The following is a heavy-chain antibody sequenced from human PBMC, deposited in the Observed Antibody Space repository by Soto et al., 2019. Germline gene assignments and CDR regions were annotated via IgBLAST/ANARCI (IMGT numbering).Heavy chain of an antibody. Sequence: EVQLVESGGGLVQPAGSLRLSCAASGFTFSSYSMNWVRQAPGKGLEWVSYISTSSTIYYADSVKGRFTISRDNAKNSLYLQRNSLRAEDTAVYYCARDLNYGLFDYWGQGTLVTVSS. CDR1: GFTFSSYS. J-gene: IGHJ4*02. CDR2: ISTSSTI. D-gene: IGHD4-17*01. V-gene: IGHV3-48*01. CDR3: ARDLNYGLFDY.